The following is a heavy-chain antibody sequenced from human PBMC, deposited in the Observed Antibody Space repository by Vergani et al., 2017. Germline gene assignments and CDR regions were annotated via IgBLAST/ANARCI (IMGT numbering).Heavy chain of an antibody. Sequence: QVQLQESGPGLVKPSETLSLTCTVSGGSISSYYWSWIRQPPGKGLEWIGYIYYSGSTNYNPSLKSRVTISVDTSKNQFSLKLSSVTAADTAVYYCARVDWDYSSSSRDYYYGMDVWGQGP. V-gene: IGHV4-59*01. CDR3: ARVDWDYSSSSRDYYYGMDV. D-gene: IGHD6-6*01. J-gene: IGHJ6*02. CDR1: GGSISSYY. CDR2: IYYSGST.